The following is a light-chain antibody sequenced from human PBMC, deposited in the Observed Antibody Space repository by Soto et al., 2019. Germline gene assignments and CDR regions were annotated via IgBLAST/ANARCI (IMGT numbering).Light chain of an antibody. J-gene: IGLJ1*01. CDR3: SLYTTSRTYV. Sequence: QSVLTQPPSVSGSPGQSVAISCTGTSSDIGSYNRVSWYQQPPGTAPKLMIYEVSNRPSGVPDRFSGSKSGNTASLTISGLQAEDEAAYYCSLYTTSRTYVFGTGTKVTVL. CDR1: SSDIGSYNR. CDR2: EVS. V-gene: IGLV2-18*01.